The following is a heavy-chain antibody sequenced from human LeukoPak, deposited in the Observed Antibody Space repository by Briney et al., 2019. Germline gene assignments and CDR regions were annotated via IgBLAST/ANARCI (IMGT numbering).Heavy chain of an antibody. CDR2: IIPMFGTP. V-gene: IGHV1-69*13. D-gene: IGHD3-10*01. Sequence: ASVKVSCKASGGTFSSSAFSWVRQAPGQGLEWMGGIIPMFGTPNYAQNFQGRVTITADESTSTAYMELSSLTYEDTAVYYCAKFKNYFGSGSYFEYWGQGTLVTVSS. CDR3: AKFKNYFGSGSYFEY. J-gene: IGHJ4*02. CDR1: GGTFSSSA.